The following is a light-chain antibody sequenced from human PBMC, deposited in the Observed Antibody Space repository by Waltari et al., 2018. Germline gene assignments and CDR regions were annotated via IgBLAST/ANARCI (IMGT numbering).Light chain of an antibody. Sequence: QSVLTQPPSASGTPGQRVTISCSGSSSNIGSNTVNWYQQLPGTAPKLLICSNNRRPSGVPDRCSGSKSGTSASLAISGLQSEDEADYYCAAWDDSLNGVVFGGGTKLTVL. CDR3: AAWDDSLNGVV. CDR2: SNN. CDR1: SSNIGSNT. V-gene: IGLV1-44*01. J-gene: IGLJ2*01.